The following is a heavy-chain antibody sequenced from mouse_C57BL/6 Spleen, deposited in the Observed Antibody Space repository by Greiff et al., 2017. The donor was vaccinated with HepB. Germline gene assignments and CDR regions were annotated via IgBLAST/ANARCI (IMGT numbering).Heavy chain of an antibody. V-gene: IGHV1-55*01. CDR1: GYTFTSYW. CDR2: IYPGSGST. D-gene: IGHD2-5*01. J-gene: IGHJ1*03. Sequence: VQLQQSGAELVKPGASVKMSCKASGYTFTSYWITWVKQRPGQGLEWIGDIYPGSGSTNYNEKFKSKATLTVDTSSSTAYMQLSSLTSEDSAVYYCARTAYYSNYFHWYFDVWGTGTTVTVSS. CDR3: ARTAYYSNYFHWYFDV.